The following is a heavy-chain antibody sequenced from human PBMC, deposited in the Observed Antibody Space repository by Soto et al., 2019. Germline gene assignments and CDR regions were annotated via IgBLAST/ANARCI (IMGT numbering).Heavy chain of an antibody. CDR2: ISAYNGNT. D-gene: IGHD2-15*01. J-gene: IGHJ3*02. Sequence: ASVKVSCKASGYTFTSYGISWVRQAPGQGLEWMGWISAYNGNTNYAQKLQGRVTMTTDTSTSTAYMELRSLRSDDTAVYYCARDRVGYCSCGSCPDAFDIWGQGTMVTVSS. CDR3: ARDRVGYCSCGSCPDAFDI. CDR1: GYTFTSYG. V-gene: IGHV1-18*01.